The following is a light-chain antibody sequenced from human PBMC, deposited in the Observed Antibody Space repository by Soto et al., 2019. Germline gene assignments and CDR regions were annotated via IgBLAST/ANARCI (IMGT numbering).Light chain of an antibody. Sequence: EIVLTQSPGTLSLSPGERATLSCRASQTVGSKFLAWYQQKTGQAPRLLIYGASSRATGIPDRFSGSWSGTDFTLTISRLEPGDFAVYYCQQFSGSPFTFGQGTKLEIK. CDR2: GAS. CDR3: QQFSGSPFT. V-gene: IGKV3-20*01. CDR1: QTVGSKF. J-gene: IGKJ2*01.